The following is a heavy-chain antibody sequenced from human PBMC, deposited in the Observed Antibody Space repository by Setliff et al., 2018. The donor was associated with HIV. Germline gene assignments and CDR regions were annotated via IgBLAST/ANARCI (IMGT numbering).Heavy chain of an antibody. CDR3: AKDGSSFEVLRFLEWLGRFDP. J-gene: IGHJ5*02. CDR1: GFSFSNYA. D-gene: IGHD3-3*01. Sequence: GGSLRLSCAASGFSFSNYAMNWVRQAPGKGLEWVSAISGSGGSTYYANSVKGRFTISRDNSKNTLFLQMNSLRAEDTAVYYCAKDGSSFEVLRFLEWLGRFDPWGQGTLVTVSS. V-gene: IGHV3-23*01. CDR2: ISGSGGST.